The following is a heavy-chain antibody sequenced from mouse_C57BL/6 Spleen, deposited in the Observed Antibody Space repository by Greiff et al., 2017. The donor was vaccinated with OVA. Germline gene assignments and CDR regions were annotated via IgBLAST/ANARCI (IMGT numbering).Heavy chain of an antibody. CDR3: TPITTVVARFAY. CDR2: IDPETGGT. V-gene: IGHV1-15*01. CDR1: GYTFTDYE. D-gene: IGHD1-1*01. Sequence: QVQLQQSGAELVRPGASVTLSCKASGYTFTDYELHWVKQTPVHGLEWIGAIDPETGGTAYNQKFKGKAILTADKSSSTAYMELRSLTSEDSAVYYCTPITTVVARFAYWGQGTLVTVSA. J-gene: IGHJ3*01.